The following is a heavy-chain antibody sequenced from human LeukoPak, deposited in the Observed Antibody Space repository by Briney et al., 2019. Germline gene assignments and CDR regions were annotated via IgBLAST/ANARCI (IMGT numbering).Heavy chain of an antibody. Sequence: PGGSLRLSCAASGFTFSSYAMHWVRQAPGKGLEYVSAICGNGGSTYYANSVKGRFTISRDNSKNTLYLQMGSLRAEDMAVYYCARDRVTMVRGVIGNPPLDYWGQGTLVTVSS. V-gene: IGHV3-64*01. CDR2: ICGNGGST. CDR3: ARDRVTMVRGVIGNPPLDY. J-gene: IGHJ4*02. CDR1: GFTFSSYA. D-gene: IGHD3-10*01.